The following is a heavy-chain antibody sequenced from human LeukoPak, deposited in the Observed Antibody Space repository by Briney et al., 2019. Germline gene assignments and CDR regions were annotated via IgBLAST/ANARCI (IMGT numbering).Heavy chain of an antibody. Sequence: PGRSLRLSCAASGFTFSSYGMHWVRRAPGKGLEWVGRIRGKTDGGTTDYAAPVKGRFTISRDDSKNTLYLQMNSLKTEDTAVYFCTTEDYYYDSSGYYNFDYWGQGTLVTVSS. CDR2: IRGKTDGGTT. CDR1: GFTFSSYG. J-gene: IGHJ4*02. D-gene: IGHD3-22*01. CDR3: TTEDYYYDSSGYYNFDY. V-gene: IGHV3-15*01.